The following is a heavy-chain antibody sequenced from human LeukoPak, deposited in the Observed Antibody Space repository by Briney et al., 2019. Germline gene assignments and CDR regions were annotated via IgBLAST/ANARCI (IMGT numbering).Heavy chain of an antibody. V-gene: IGHV4-34*01. J-gene: IGHJ5*02. CDR2: INHSGST. D-gene: IGHD3-10*01. CDR3: ARGPVLLRFGERRFDP. CDR1: GGSFSGYY. Sequence: SETLSLTCAVYGGSFSGYYWSWIRQPPGKGLEWIGEINHSGSTNYNPSLKSRVTISVDTSKNQFSLKLSSVTAADTAVYYCARGPVLLRFGERRFDPWGQGTLVTVSS.